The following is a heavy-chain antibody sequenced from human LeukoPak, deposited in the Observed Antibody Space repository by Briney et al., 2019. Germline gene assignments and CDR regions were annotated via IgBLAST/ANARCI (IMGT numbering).Heavy chain of an antibody. D-gene: IGHD2-21*02. J-gene: IGHJ6*03. CDR2: IDSSSSTK. V-gene: IGHV3-48*01. Sequence: PGGSLRLSCAASGFTFGSYAMSWVRQAPGKGLEWVSYIDSSSSTKYYADSVKGRFTISRDNAKNSLYLQMDSLRAEDTAVYYCARRLGDPYYYMDVWGKGTTVTVSS. CDR1: GFTFGSYA. CDR3: ARRLGDPYYYMDV.